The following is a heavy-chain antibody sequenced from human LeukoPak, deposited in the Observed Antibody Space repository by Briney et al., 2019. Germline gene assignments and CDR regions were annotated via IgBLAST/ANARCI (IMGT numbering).Heavy chain of an antibody. V-gene: IGHV3-21*01. J-gene: IGHJ5*02. D-gene: IGHD6-13*01. CDR1: GFTFSSYS. CDR2: ISSSSSYI. Sequence: GGSLRLSCAASGFTFSSYSMNWVRQAPGKGLEWVSSISSSSSYIYYADSVKGRFTISRDNAKNSLYLQMNSLRAEDTAVYYCARGIAAAGTNWFDPWGQGTLVTVSS. CDR3: ARGIAAAGTNWFDP.